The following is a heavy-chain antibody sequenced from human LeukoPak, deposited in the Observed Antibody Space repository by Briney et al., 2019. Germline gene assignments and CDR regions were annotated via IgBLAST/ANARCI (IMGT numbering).Heavy chain of an antibody. J-gene: IGHJ4*02. CDR3: AKDRTNDGSYFDY. Sequence: PGGSLRLSCAASGFTFDDYAMHWVRQAPGKGLEWVSGISWNSGSIGYADSVKGRFTISRDNAKNSLYLQMNSLRAEDTALYYCAKDRTNDGSYFDYWGQGTLVTVSS. V-gene: IGHV3-9*01. D-gene: IGHD1-7*01. CDR2: ISWNSGSI. CDR1: GFTFDDYA.